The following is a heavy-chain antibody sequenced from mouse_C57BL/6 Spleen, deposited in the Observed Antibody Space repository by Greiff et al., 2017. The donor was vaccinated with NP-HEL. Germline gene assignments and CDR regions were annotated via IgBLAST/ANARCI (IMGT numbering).Heavy chain of an antibody. V-gene: IGHV1-52*01. J-gene: IGHJ2*01. CDR2: IDPSDSET. D-gene: IGHD3-2*02. CDR1: GYTFTSYW. Sequence: VKLQQPGAELVRPGSSVKLSCKASGYTFTSYWMHWVKQRPIQGLEWIGNIDPSDSETHYNQKFKDKATLTVDKSSSTAYMQLSSLTSEDSAVYYCAGDSSGYVGYFDYWGQGTTLTVSS. CDR3: AGDSSGYVGYFDY.